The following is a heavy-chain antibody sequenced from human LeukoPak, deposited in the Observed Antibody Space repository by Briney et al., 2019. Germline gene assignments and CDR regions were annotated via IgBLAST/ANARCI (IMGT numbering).Heavy chain of an antibody. CDR3: ARGRIVVVVAATRYNWFDP. Sequence: SETLSLTCTVSGGSINSSPYYWGWIRQPPGTGLEWIGSIFYTGNTYYNPSLKSRVTISVDTSKNQFSLKLSSVTAADTAVYYCARGRIVVVVAATRYNWFDPWGQGTLVTVSS. D-gene: IGHD2-15*01. V-gene: IGHV4-39*07. J-gene: IGHJ5*02. CDR2: IFYTGNT. CDR1: GGSINSSPYY.